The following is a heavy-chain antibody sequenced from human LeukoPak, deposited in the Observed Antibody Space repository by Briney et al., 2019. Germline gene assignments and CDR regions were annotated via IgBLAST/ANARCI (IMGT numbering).Heavy chain of an antibody. CDR3: ARDRYYYDSSGYLVFDH. V-gene: IGHV4-4*07. J-gene: IGHJ4*02. Sequence: SETLSLTCTVSGGSISSYYWSWIRQPAGKGLEWIGRIYTSGSTNYNPSLKSRVTMSVDTSKNQFSLKLSSVTAADTAVYYCARDRYYYDSSGYLVFDHWGQGTLVTVSS. CDR2: IYTSGST. CDR1: GGSISSYY. D-gene: IGHD3-22*01.